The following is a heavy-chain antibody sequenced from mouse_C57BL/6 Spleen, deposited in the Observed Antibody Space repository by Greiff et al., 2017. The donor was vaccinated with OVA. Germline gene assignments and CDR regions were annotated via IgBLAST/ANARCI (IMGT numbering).Heavy chain of an antibody. Sequence: VKLQESGAELVRPGASVTLSCKASGYTFTDYEMHWVKQTPVHGLEWIGAIDPETGGTAYNQKFKGKAILTADKSSSTAYMELRSLTSEDSAVYYCTRDTVVAFDYWGQGTTLTVSS. D-gene: IGHD1-1*01. CDR1: GYTFTDYE. J-gene: IGHJ2*01. CDR3: TRDTVVAFDY. V-gene: IGHV1-15*01. CDR2: IDPETGGT.